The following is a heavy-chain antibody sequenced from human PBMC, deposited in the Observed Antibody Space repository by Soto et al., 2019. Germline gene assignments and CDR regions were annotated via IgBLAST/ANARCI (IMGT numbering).Heavy chain of an antibody. J-gene: IGHJ6*02. CDR3: ARDSPKGGYYSATNYYYYYGMDV. D-gene: IGHD3-10*01. CDR1: GYTFTSYG. V-gene: IGHV1-18*01. CDR2: ISAYNGNT. Sequence: QVQLVQSGAEVKKPGASVKVSCKASGYTFTSYGISWVRQAPGQGLEWMGWISAYNGNTNYAQKLQGRVTMTTDTSTSTAYMELRSLRSDDTAVYYCARDSPKGGYYSATNYYYYYGMDVWGQGTTVTVSS.